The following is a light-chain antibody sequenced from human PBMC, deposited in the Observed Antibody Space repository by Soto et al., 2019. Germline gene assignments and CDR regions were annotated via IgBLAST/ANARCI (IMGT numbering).Light chain of an antibody. J-gene: IGKJ3*01. CDR3: QEYSDWPT. CDR2: ATS. CDR1: QSVSSN. V-gene: IGKV3D-15*01. Sequence: EIVMTQSPATLSVSPGERATLSCRASQSVSSNLAWYQQKPGQPPRLLIYATSTRATGIPARFSGSGSGAEFTLTVSGLQSEDFAVYYCQEYSDWPTFGPGTRVDV.